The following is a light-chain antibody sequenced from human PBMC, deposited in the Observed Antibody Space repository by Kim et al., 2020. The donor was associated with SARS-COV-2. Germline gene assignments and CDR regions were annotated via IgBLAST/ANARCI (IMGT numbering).Light chain of an antibody. V-gene: IGLV2-14*03. CDR3: RSFTSSNTCV. CDR1: SSDVGGYNT. J-gene: IGLJ3*02. Sequence: QSALTQPASVSGSPGQSITISCTGSSSDVGGYNTVSWYQQHPGKAPKLIIYNVSDRPSGVSNRFSGSKSGNTASLTISGLQAEDEADYYCRSFTSSNTCVFGGGTRLTV. CDR2: NVS.